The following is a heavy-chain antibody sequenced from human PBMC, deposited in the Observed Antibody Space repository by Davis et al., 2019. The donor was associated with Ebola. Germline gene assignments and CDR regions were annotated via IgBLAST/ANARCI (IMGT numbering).Heavy chain of an antibody. CDR3: AREGTNSQGRGLDV. D-gene: IGHD2-8*01. Sequence: LRLSCTVSGDSISSGSYYWSWIRQPAGKGLEWIGRIDSSGRNNYNPYLKSRLTTSIDTSRNQFSLSLTSATAADTAIYYCAREGTNSQGRGLDVWGQGTTVTVTS. V-gene: IGHV4-61*02. J-gene: IGHJ6*02. CDR2: IDSSGRN. CDR1: GDSISSGSYY.